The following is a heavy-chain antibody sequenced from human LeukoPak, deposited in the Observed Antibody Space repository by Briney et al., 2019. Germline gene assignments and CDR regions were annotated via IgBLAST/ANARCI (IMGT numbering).Heavy chain of an antibody. CDR3: AIRYSGSYNDY. CDR1: GYTFSNYW. V-gene: IGHV5-51*01. J-gene: IGHJ4*02. D-gene: IGHD1-26*01. Sequence: GESLKISCRASGYTFSNYWIGWVRQMPGRGLEWMGIIYPGDSDTRYSPSFQGQVTISVDKSISTAFLQWSSLKASDTAIYYCAIRYSGSYNDYWGQGTLVTVSS. CDR2: IYPGDSDT.